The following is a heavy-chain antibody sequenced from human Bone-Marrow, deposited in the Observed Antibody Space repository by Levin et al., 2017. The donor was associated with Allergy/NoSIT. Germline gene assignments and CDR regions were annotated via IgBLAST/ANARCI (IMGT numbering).Heavy chain of an antibody. D-gene: IGHD3-10*01. Sequence: SQTLSLPCAVSGAPFGAYHWSWIRQPPGKALEWIGEINHSGSTNYNPSFKSRITISQDTSKKQLSLRLSSVTAADTAVYYCARGVFEFDSGSYYNSGFQHWGQGTLVTVSS. CDR1: GAPFGAYH. CDR3: ARGVFEFDSGSYYNSGFQH. CDR2: INHSGST. V-gene: IGHV4-34*01. J-gene: IGHJ1*01.